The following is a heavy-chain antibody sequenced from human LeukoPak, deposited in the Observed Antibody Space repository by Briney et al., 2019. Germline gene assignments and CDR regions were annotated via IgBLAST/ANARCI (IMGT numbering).Heavy chain of an antibody. Sequence: PGGSLRLSCTASGFTFGGYAMSWVRQAPGKGLEWVSSIIGGSVDTYYADSVKGRFTISRTNSKTTLNLQMHSLRAEDTAVYYCARTMAEYSNSWLYFYYGLGVWGERTTVTVSS. V-gene: IGHV3-23*01. J-gene: IGHJ6*04. CDR2: IIGGSVDT. D-gene: IGHD2/OR15-2a*01. CDR1: GFTFGGYA. CDR3: ARTMAEYSNSWLYFYYGLGV.